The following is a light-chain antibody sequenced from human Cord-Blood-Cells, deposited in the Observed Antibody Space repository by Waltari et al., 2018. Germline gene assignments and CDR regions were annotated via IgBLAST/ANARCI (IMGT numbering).Light chain of an antibody. CDR1: SSHIGAGYD. CDR2: GNS. V-gene: IGLV1-40*01. CDR3: QSYDSSLSGSV. J-gene: IGLJ3*02. Sequence: QSVLTQPPSVSRAPGQRVTISCTGRSSHIGAGYDVHSYQQLPGTAPKLLIYGNSNRPSGVPDRFSGSKSGTSASLAITGLQAEDEADYYCQSYDSSLSGSVFGGGTKLTVL.